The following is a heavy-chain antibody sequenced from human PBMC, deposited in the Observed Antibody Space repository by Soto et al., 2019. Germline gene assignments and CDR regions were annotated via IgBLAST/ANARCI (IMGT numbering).Heavy chain of an antibody. CDR3: ARDWVIAAAELDYYYGMDV. CDR1: GYTFTSYY. D-gene: IGHD6-13*01. J-gene: IGHJ6*02. Sequence: ASVKVSCKASGYTFTSYYMHWVRQAPGHGLEWMGIINPSGGSTSYAQKFQGRVTMTRDTSTSTVYMELSSLRSEDTAVYYCARDWVIAAAELDYYYGMDVWGQGTTVTVSS. CDR2: INPSGGST. V-gene: IGHV1-46*01.